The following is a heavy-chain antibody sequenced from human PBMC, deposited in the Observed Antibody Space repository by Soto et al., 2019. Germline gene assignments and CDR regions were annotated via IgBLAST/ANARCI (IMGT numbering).Heavy chain of an antibody. CDR1: GFTFNNYA. D-gene: IGHD3-10*01. V-gene: IGHV3-23*01. CDR2: ITGGGSDT. J-gene: IGHJ4*02. Sequence: EMHLLESGGGLVQPGGSLRLSCAASGFTFNNYAMGWVRQAPGKGLEWVSAITGGGSDTYYVDSVKGRFTISRDNSKNTLCLQMNSLRAEDTAIYYCAKLGSSAWSPHYYFDYWGPGTLVTVSS. CDR3: AKLGSSAWSPHYYFDY.